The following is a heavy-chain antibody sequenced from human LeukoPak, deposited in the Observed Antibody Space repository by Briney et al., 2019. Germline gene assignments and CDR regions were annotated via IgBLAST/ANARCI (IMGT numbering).Heavy chain of an antibody. CDR1: GFTFSSYS. Sequence: GGSLRLSCAASGFTFSSYSMNWVRQAPGKGLEWVSYISSSSSTIYYADSVKGRFTISRDNAKNSLYLQMNSLRAEDTAVYYCARDLGYDFWSGKIPPNFDYWGQGTLVTVSS. CDR2: ISSSSSTI. D-gene: IGHD3-3*01. J-gene: IGHJ4*02. CDR3: ARDLGYDFWSGKIPPNFDY. V-gene: IGHV3-48*01.